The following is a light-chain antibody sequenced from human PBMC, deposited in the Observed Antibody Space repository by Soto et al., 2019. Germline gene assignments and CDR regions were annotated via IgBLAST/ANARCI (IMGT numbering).Light chain of an antibody. CDR2: AVS. CDR3: SSYTSISTLYV. J-gene: IGLJ1*01. CDR1: NSDVGGYNY. V-gene: IGLV2-14*01. Sequence: QSALTQPASVSGSPGQSITISCTGTNSDVGGYNYVSWYQQHPGKAPELMIYAVSHRPSGVSNRFSGSKSDNTASLTISGLQAEDEADYYCSSYTSISTLYVFGTGTKVTVL.